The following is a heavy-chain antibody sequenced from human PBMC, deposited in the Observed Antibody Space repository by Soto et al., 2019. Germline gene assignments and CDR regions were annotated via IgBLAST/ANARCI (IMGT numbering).Heavy chain of an antibody. V-gene: IGHV1-3*01. CDR2: INAGNGYT. J-gene: IGHJ4*02. Sequence: QVHLVQSGAEVKKPGASVNVSCKASGYIFSSYAMHWVRQAPGQRLEWMGWINAGNGYTKYSQKFQGRVTITWDTSASTAYMDLSSLRSDDTAVYYRARLITGTIGVDYWGQGTLVTVSS. CDR1: GYIFSSYA. D-gene: IGHD1-20*01. CDR3: ARLITGTIGVDY.